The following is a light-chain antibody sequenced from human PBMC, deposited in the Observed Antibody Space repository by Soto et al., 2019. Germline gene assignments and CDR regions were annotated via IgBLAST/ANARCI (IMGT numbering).Light chain of an antibody. Sequence: ELVLTQSPATLSLSPGERATLSCRASQRVSSYLAWYQQPPGQAPRLLLYDASNRATGIPARFSGSGSGTDFTLTISSLEPEDFAVYYCQQRSNWPYTFGQGTKLEIK. V-gene: IGKV3-11*01. CDR2: DAS. CDR3: QQRSNWPYT. CDR1: QRVSSY. J-gene: IGKJ2*01.